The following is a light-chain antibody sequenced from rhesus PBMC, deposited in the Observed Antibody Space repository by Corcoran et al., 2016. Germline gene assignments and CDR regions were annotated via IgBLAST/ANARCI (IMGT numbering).Light chain of an antibody. Sequence: DIQMTQSPSSLSASVGDTVTITCRASQGISSWLAWYQQKPGKAPKLLIYTASSLQSGVPSRFSGIGSWTDFTLTISSLQSEDFATYYCQQYSSRPFTFGPGTKLDIK. J-gene: IGKJ3*01. CDR1: QGISSW. CDR2: TAS. V-gene: IGKV1-22*01. CDR3: QQYSSRPFT.